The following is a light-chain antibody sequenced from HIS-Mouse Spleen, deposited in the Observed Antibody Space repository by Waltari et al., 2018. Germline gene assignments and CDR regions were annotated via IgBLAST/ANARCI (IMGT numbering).Light chain of an antibody. J-gene: IGLJ1*01. CDR1: SLRSYY. CDR2: GKN. V-gene: IGLV3-19*01. Sequence: SSELTQDPAVSVALGQTVRITCQGDSLRSYYESWYQQKPGQAPVLVIYGKNKRPSGIPDRFSGSSSGNTASLTITGAQAEDEADYYCNSRDSSGNHLSVFGTGTKVTVL. CDR3: NSRDSSGNHLSV.